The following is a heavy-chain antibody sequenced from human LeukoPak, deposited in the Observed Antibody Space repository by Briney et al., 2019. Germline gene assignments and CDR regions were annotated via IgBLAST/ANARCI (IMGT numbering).Heavy chain of an antibody. Sequence: GGSLTLSCAASGFTFSSYAMHWVRQARGGGREWVAVISYEGSNKYYADSVKGRFTIARDNSKNTMYLQMNSLRGEGTAVYYCAREVGTAATRLFDHWGQGTLVTVSS. V-gene: IGHV3-30-3*01. CDR3: AREVGTAATRLFDH. D-gene: IGHD2-15*01. J-gene: IGHJ5*02. CDR1: GFTFSSYA. CDR2: ISYEGSNK.